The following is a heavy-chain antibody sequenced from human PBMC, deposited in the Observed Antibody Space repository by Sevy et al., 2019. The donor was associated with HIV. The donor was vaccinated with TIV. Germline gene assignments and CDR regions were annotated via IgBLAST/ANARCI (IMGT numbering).Heavy chain of an antibody. CDR2: ISSSSSYI. Sequence: GGSLRLSCAASGFTFSSYSMNWVRQAPGKGLEWVSSISSSSSYIYYADSVKGRFTISRDNAKNSLYLQMNSLRAEDTAVYYCAKDSIVVRRGAFDIWGQGTMVTVSS. J-gene: IGHJ3*02. CDR1: GFTFSSYS. D-gene: IGHD3-22*01. CDR3: AKDSIVVRRGAFDI. V-gene: IGHV3-21*04.